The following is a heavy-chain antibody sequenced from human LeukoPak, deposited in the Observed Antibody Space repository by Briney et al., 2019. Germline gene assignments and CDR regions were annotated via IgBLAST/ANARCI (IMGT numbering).Heavy chain of an antibody. CDR3: ARVDVSEWGFDY. V-gene: IGHV4-38-2*02. Sequence: SETLSLTCTVSGYSISRAYYWGWIRQPPGKGLEWIASIYHSGSAYYNPSLKSRVTISVDTSKNQFSLKLSSVTAADTAVYYCARVDVSEWGFDYWGQGTLVTVSS. CDR2: IYHSGSA. CDR1: GYSISRAYY. D-gene: IGHD3-16*01. J-gene: IGHJ4*02.